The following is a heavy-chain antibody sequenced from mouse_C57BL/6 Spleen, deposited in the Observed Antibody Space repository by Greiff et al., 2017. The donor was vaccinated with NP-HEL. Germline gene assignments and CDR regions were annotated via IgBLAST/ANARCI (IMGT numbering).Heavy chain of an antibody. Sequence: EVQLVESGGGLVKPGGSLKLSCAASGFTFSDYGMHWVRQAPEKGLEWVAYISSGSSTIYYADTVKGRFTISRDNAKNTLFLQITSLRSEDTAMYYCANYYGSSYDAMDYWGQGTSVTVSS. CDR1: GFTFSDYG. CDR3: ANYYGSSYDAMDY. CDR2: ISSGSSTI. J-gene: IGHJ4*01. V-gene: IGHV5-17*01. D-gene: IGHD1-1*01.